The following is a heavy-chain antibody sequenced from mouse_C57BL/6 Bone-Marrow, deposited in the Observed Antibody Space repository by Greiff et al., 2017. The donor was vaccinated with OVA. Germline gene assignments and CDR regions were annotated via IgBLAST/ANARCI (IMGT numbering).Heavy chain of an antibody. D-gene: IGHD2-1*01. CDR1: GYTFTDYY. V-gene: IGHV1-19*01. J-gene: IGHJ3*01. CDR3: ALYYGNPSWFAY. Sequence: VQLQQSGPVLVKPGASVKMSCKASGYTFTDYYMNWVKQSHGKSLEWIGVINPYNGGTSYNQKFKGKATLTVDKSSSTAYMELNSLTSEDSAVYYCALYYGNPSWFAYWGQGTLVTVSA. CDR2: INPYNGGT.